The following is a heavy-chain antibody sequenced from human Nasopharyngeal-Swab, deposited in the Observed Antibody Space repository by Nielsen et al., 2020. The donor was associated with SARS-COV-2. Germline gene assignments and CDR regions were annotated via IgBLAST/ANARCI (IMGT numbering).Heavy chain of an antibody. D-gene: IGHD3-9*01. Sequence: SETLSLTCIVSGGTLSSSPYYWGWIRQPPGQGLEWIGIIYNGGNTHYNPSLKSRVTISVDTSKNQFSLKLSSVTAADTAVYYCARHYDFLTFYYYYMDVWGKGTTVTVSS. CDR2: IYNGGNT. J-gene: IGHJ6*03. V-gene: IGHV4-39*01. CDR3: ARHYDFLTFYYYYMDV. CDR1: GGTLSSSPYY.